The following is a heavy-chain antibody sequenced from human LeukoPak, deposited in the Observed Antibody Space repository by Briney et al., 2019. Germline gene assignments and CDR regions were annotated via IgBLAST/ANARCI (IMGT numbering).Heavy chain of an antibody. J-gene: IGHJ4*02. CDR1: GASISSYY. V-gene: IGHV4-59*12. Sequence: SETLSLTCTVSGASISSYYWSWIRQPPGKGLEWIGDIYYSGSIKYNPSLKSRVTMSVDTSKNQFSLKLSSVTAADTAVYYCARGLKLEIDYWGQGTLVTVSS. D-gene: IGHD1-1*01. CDR2: IYYSGSI. CDR3: ARGLKLEIDY.